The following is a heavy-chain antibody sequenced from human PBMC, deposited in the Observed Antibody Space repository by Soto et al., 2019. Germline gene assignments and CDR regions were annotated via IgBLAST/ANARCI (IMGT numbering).Heavy chain of an antibody. Sequence: SETLSLTCTVSGGSISSGGYYWSWIRQHPGKGLEWIGYIYYSGSTYYNPSLKSRVTISVDTSKNQFSLKLSSVTAADTAVYYCAIQYCTNGVCYHDYWGQGTLVTVSS. V-gene: IGHV4-31*03. CDR3: AIQYCTNGVCYHDY. CDR1: GGSISSGGYY. D-gene: IGHD2-8*01. J-gene: IGHJ4*02. CDR2: IYYSGST.